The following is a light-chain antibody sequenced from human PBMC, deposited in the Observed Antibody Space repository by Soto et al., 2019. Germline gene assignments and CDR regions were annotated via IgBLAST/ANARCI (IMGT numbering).Light chain of an antibody. V-gene: IGKV4-1*01. CDR1: QSVLYSSNNKNY. J-gene: IGKJ1*01. CDR3: QQYYSPPWS. Sequence: DIVMTQSPDSLAVSLGERATINCKSSQSVLYSSNNKNYLAWYQQKPGQPPKLLIYWASTRESGVPDRFSGSGSGTECTLTISSLQAEDVAVYYCQQYYSPPWSFGQGTKVEIK. CDR2: WAS.